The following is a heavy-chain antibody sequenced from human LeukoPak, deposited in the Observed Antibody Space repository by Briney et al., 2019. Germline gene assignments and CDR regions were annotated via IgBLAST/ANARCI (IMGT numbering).Heavy chain of an antibody. CDR1: GGSFSGYY. J-gene: IGHJ4*02. CDR2: INHSGST. CDR3: ARLFWGCSSTSCGDY. Sequence: PSETLSLTCAVCGGSFSGYYWSWIRQPPGKGLEWIGEINHSGSTNYNPSLKSRVTISVDTSKNQFSLKLSSVTAADTAVYYCARLFWGCSSTSCGDYWGQGTLVTVSS. D-gene: IGHD2-2*01. V-gene: IGHV4-34*01.